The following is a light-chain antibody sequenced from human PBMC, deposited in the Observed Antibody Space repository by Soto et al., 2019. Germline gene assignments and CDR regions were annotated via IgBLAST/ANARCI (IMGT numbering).Light chain of an antibody. CDR1: QSLLHSNGYNY. V-gene: IGKV2-28*01. Sequence: DIVMTQSPLSLPVTPGEPASISCRSSQSLLHSNGYNYLDWYLQKPGQSPQLLIYLGSNRASGVHDRFSGSGSGNDFTLKISRVGAEDVGVYYCMQALQTPFTFGGGTKVEIK. CDR3: MQALQTPFT. CDR2: LGS. J-gene: IGKJ4*02.